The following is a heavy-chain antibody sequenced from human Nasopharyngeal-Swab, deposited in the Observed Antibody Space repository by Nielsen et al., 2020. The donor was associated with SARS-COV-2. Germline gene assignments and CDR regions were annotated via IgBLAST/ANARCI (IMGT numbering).Heavy chain of an antibody. CDR1: GFTVSSNY. D-gene: IGHD4-17*01. Sequence: GESLKISCAASGFTVSSNYMSWVRQAPGKGLEWVANIKQDGSEKYYVDSVKGRFTISRDNAKNSLYLQMNSLRAEDTAVYYCARDQHRGEDYGELDYWGQGTLVTVSS. V-gene: IGHV3-7*01. CDR2: IKQDGSEK. J-gene: IGHJ4*02. CDR3: ARDQHRGEDYGELDY.